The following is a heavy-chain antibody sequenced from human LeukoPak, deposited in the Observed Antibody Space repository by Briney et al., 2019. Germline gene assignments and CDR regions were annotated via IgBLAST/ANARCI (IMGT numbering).Heavy chain of an antibody. Sequence: GGSLRLSCATSGFTFSSYSMNWVRQAPGKGLEWVSSISSSSGTIYYADSVRGRFTISRDNAKDSLYLQLNSLRAEDTAVYYCGRDLDRRSTSRGIDFWGQGTLVTVSS. J-gene: IGHJ4*02. CDR3: GRDLDRRSTSRGIDF. CDR2: ISSSSGTI. CDR1: GFTFSSYS. V-gene: IGHV3-48*04. D-gene: IGHD2-2*01.